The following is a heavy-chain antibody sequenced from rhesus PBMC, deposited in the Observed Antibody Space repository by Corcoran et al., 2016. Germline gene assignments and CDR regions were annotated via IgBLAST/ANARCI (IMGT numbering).Heavy chain of an antibody. Sequence: QLQLQESGPGLVKPSETLSLTCAVSGVSISTSYWSWLRTAPGKGPAWIGYIYGSGSSTNYNPSLKSRVTLSVDTSKNQLSLKLNSVTAADTAVYYCAKSPGTWTFDYWGQGVLVTVSS. J-gene: IGHJ4*01. CDR2: IYGSGSST. D-gene: IGHD1-38*01. CDR3: AKSPGTWTFDY. CDR1: GVSISTSY. V-gene: IGHV4-169*01.